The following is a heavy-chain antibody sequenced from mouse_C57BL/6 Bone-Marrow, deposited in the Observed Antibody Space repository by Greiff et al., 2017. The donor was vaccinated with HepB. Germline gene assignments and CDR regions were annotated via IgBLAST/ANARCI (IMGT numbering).Heavy chain of an antibody. Sequence: VQLKESGPELVKPGASVKMSCKASGYTFTDYYMHWVKQKPGKGLEWIGEIYPGSGNTYYNEKFKGKATLTADTSSSTAYMQLSSLTSEDSAVYFCAKEGITTVVAHFDYWGQGTTLTVSS. D-gene: IGHD1-1*01. CDR2: YPGSGNTY. V-gene: IGHV1-83*01. CDR1: YTFTDYYM. CDR3: KEGITTVVAHFDY. J-gene: IGHJ2*01.